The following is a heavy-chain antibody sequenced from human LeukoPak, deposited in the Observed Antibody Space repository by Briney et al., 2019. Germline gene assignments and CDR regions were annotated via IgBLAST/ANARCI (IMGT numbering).Heavy chain of an antibody. CDR2: LSGSGGST. CDR1: GFTFSSYA. J-gene: IGHJ3*02. CDR3: ARLSSFAFDI. Sequence: GGSLRLSCAASGFTFSSYAMSWVRQAPGKGLEWVSALSGSGGSTYYADSVKGRFTISRDNSKNTLYLQMNSLRAEDTAVYYCARLSSFAFDIWGQGTMVTVSS. D-gene: IGHD3-16*02. V-gene: IGHV3-23*01.